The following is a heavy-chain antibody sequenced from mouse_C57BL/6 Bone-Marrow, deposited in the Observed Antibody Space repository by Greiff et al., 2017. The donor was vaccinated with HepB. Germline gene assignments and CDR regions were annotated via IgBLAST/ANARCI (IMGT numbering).Heavy chain of an antibody. Sequence: VKLKESGPGLVAPSQSLSITCTVSGFSLTSYAISWVRQPPGKGLEWLGVIWTGGGTNYNSALKSRLSISKDNSKSQVFLKMNSLQTDDTARYYCARNYYGSSYLYYYAMDYWGQGTSVTVSS. J-gene: IGHJ4*01. CDR2: IWTGGGT. V-gene: IGHV2-9-1*01. CDR3: ARNYYGSSYLYYYAMDY. CDR1: GFSLTSYA. D-gene: IGHD1-1*01.